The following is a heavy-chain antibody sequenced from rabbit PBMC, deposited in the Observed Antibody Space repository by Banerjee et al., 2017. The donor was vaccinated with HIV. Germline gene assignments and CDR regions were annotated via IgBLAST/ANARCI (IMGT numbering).Heavy chain of an antibody. J-gene: IGHJ4*01. V-gene: IGHV1S45*01. CDR2: IYTGSSGST. Sequence: QEQLVESGGGLVKPEGSLTLTCTASGFDLSSGYDMCWVRQAPGKGLEWIACIYTGSSGSTDYASWAKGRFTISKTSSTTVTLQMTSLTAADTATYFCARDLAGVIGWNFGLWGPGTLVTVS. CDR1: GFDLSSGYD. CDR3: ARDLAGVIGWNFGL. D-gene: IGHD4-1*01.